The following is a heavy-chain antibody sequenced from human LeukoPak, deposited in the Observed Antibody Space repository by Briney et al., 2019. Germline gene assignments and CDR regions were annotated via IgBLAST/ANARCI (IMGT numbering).Heavy chain of an antibody. J-gene: IGHJ4*02. CDR2: IYTSGST. Sequence: SETLSLTCTVSGGSMSNYYWSWIRQPAGKGLEWIGRIYTSGSTNYNPSLKSRVTMSIDTSKNQFSLKLSSVTAADTVVYYCARGYDILTGFDYWGQGTLVTVSS. V-gene: IGHV4-4*07. CDR3: ARGYDILTGFDY. D-gene: IGHD3-9*01. CDR1: GGSMSNYY.